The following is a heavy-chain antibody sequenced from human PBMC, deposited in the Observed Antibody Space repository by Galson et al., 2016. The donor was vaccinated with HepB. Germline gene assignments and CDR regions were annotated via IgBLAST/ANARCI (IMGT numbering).Heavy chain of an antibody. V-gene: IGHV3-30*03. CDR3: ARDAFNWNGNPEDY. J-gene: IGHJ4*02. CDR2: ISYDGSNK. CDR1: GFSFSNSG. Sequence: LRLSCAASGFSFSNSGMSWVRQAPGKGLEWVAVISYDGSNKYHADSVKGRFTISRDNSKNTLYLQMNSLRGEDTAVYYCARDAFNWNGNPEDYWGQGTLVTVSS. D-gene: IGHD1-1*01.